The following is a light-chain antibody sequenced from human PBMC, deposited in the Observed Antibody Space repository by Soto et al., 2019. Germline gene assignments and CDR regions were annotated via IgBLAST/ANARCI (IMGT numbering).Light chain of an antibody. CDR2: DAS. CDR3: QQYHTDWT. CDR1: QSVSGW. Sequence: DIQMTQSPSTLSASVGDTVTVTCRASQSVSGWLAWYQQKPGEAPKLLIYDASTLVRGVPSRFSGRGSGTEFTLTISSLQADDYATFYCQQYHTDWTFGQGTKVDIK. V-gene: IGKV1-5*01. J-gene: IGKJ1*01.